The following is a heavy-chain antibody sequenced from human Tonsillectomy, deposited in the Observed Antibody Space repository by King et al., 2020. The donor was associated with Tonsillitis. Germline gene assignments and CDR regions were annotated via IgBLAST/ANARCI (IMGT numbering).Heavy chain of an antibody. D-gene: IGHD6-13*01. CDR1: GFTFNNYA. CDR2: ISGGGGSI. CDR3: AKEVGYSNLYYFDN. Sequence: VQLVESGGGLVQPGGSLRLSCAASGFTFNNYAMSWVRQAPGKGLEWVSGISGGGGSIYYADPVKGRFTISRDNSKNTVYLQMNSLRAEDTAVYYCAKEVGYSNLYYFDNWGQGTLVTVSS. J-gene: IGHJ4*02. V-gene: IGHV3-23*04.